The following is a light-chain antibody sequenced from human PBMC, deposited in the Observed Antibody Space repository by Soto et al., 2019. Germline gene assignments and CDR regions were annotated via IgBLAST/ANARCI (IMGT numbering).Light chain of an antibody. J-gene: IGLJ3*02. Sequence: QSALTQPASVSGSPGQSITISCTGTSSDVGGYNYVSWYQQHPGKAPKLMIYEVSNRPSGVSNRFSGSKSGNTASLTISGLQAEDEADYYCTSYTRSCTRVFGGGTKLTVL. CDR3: TSYTRSCTRV. CDR1: SSDVGGYNY. CDR2: EVS. V-gene: IGLV2-14*01.